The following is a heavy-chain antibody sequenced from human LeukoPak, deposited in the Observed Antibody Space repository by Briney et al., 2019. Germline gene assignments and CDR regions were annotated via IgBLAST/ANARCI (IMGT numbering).Heavy chain of an antibody. CDR2: INPSGGST. CDR1: GYTFTSYY. CDR3: ARVVSGGDSSGYNWFDP. D-gene: IGHD3-22*01. J-gene: IGHJ5*02. V-gene: IGHV1-46*01. Sequence: GASVKVSCKASGYTFTSYYMHWVRQAPGQGLEWMGIINPSGGSTSYAQKFQGRVTMTRDTSTSTVYMELSSLRSEDTAVYHCARVVSGGDSSGYNWFDPWGQGTLVTVSS.